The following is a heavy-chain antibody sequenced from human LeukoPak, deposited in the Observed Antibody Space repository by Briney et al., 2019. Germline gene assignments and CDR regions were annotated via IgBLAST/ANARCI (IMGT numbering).Heavy chain of an antibody. CDR1: GCTFSSHW. Sequence: GLSLTLPCAASGCTFSSHWMSWVRQAPGKGREWVANVKKDGREKHYVDAVKGRFPISRGNAKTSLYLQMNSLRADDTAVYYCARELSGIAGYTYGRGIDYWGQGTLVTVSS. CDR3: ARELSGIAGYTYGRGIDY. CDR2: VKKDGREK. J-gene: IGHJ4*02. V-gene: IGHV3-7*01. D-gene: IGHD5-18*01.